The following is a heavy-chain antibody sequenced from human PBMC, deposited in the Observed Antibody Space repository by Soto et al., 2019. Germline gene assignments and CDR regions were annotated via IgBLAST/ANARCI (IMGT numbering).Heavy chain of an antibody. D-gene: IGHD4-17*01. V-gene: IGHV1-2*04. CDR2: INPNSGGT. J-gene: IGHJ6*02. Sequence: ASVKVSCNASGYTFTGYYMHWVRQAPGQGREWMGWINPNSGGTNYSQKFQGWVTMTRDTSISTAYIELSRLKYDDYSGYYCARDHGTQLTTVVSFYYGLDVWGQGXTVPASS. CDR1: GYTFTGYY. CDR3: ARDHGTQLTTVVSFYYGLDV.